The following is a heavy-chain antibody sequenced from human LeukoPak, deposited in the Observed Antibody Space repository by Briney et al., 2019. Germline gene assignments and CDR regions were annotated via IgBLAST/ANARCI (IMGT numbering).Heavy chain of an antibody. CDR2: VNRDGSET. J-gene: IGHJ4*02. CDR1: GFALSSHW. V-gene: IGHV3-7*01. D-gene: IGHD5-12*01. Sequence: GGSLRLSCAASGFALSSHWMTWVRQVPGRGPEWVANVNRDGSETYYLDSVKGRFTISKDNAKNSLFLQMNSLRAEDTAVYHCARDSHAPDRDIVSCYFDSWGQGTLVTVSS. CDR3: ARDSHAPDRDIVSCYFDS.